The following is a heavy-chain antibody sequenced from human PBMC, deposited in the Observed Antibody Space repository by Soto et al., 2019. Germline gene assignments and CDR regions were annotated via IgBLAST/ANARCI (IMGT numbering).Heavy chain of an antibody. CDR3: ARGRFRATVTTKYFRH. V-gene: IGHV4-34*01. D-gene: IGHD4-17*01. CDR2: INHSGST. CDR1: GGSFIGYY. J-gene: IGHJ1*01. Sequence: PSETLSLTCAVDGGSFIGYYWSWISQPPGKGLEWIGEINHSGSTNYNPSLKSRVTISVDTSKNQFSLKLSSVTAADTAVYYCARGRFRATVTTKYFRHWGQGTLVTVSS.